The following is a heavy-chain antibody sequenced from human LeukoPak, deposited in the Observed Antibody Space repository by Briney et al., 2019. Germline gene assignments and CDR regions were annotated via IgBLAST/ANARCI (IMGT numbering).Heavy chain of an antibody. D-gene: IGHD3-10*01. CDR1: GYTFTGYY. CDR3: ARDLRFGESDSFDI. J-gene: IGHJ3*02. V-gene: IGHV1-2*04. CDR2: INPNSGDT. Sequence: ASVKVSCKAFGYTFTGYYMHWVRQAPGQGLEWMGWINPNSGDTNFAQKFQGWVTMTRDTSISTAYMELRRLKSDDTAVYYCARDLRFGESDSFDIWGQGTMVTVSS.